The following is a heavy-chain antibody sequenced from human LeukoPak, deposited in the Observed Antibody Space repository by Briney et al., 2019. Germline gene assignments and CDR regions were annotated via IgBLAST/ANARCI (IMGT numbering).Heavy chain of an antibody. CDR1: GGSISSGAYY. J-gene: IGHJ5*02. D-gene: IGHD2/OR15-2a*01. Sequence: SETLSLTCTVSGGSISSGAYYWNWIRQHPGKGLEWIGYIYYSGSTYYNPSLKSRVTMSVDTSKNQFSLKLSSVTAADTAGYYCAREVIEDWFDPWGQGTLVTVSS. CDR3: AREVIEDWFDP. CDR2: IYYSGST. V-gene: IGHV4-31*03.